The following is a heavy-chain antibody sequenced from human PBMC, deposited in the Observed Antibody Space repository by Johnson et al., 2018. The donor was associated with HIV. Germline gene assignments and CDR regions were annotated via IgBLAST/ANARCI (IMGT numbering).Heavy chain of an antibody. D-gene: IGHD5-18*01. CDR2: IYSGGSP. CDR1: GFIVSSNY. Sequence: MQLVESGGGLVQPGGSLRLSCAASGFIVSSNYMNWVRQAPGKGLEWVSVIYSGGSPYHADSVKGRFIISRDNSESTLYLQMNSLRAEDTAVYYCARAYTYGAFDIWGQGTTVTISS. CDR3: ARAYTYGAFDI. V-gene: IGHV3-66*01. J-gene: IGHJ3*02.